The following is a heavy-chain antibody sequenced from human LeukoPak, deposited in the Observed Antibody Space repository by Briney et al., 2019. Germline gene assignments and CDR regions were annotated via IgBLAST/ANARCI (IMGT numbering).Heavy chain of an antibody. CDR1: GFTFSSYS. J-gene: IGHJ3*02. D-gene: IGHD5-24*01. CDR2: ISSSSSYI. CDR3: AREVQMATNFDAFDI. V-gene: IGHV3-21*01. Sequence: GGSLRLSCAASGFTFSSYSMNWVRQAPGKGLEWVSSISSSSSYIYYADSVKGRFTTSRDNAKNSLYLQMNSLRAEDTAVYYCAREVQMATNFDAFDIWGQGTMVTVSS.